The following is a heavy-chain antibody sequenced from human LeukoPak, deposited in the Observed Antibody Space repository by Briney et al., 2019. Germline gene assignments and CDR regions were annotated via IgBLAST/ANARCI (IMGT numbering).Heavy chain of an antibody. D-gene: IGHD6-6*01. J-gene: IGHJ5*02. V-gene: IGHV1-69*13. Sequence: SVKVSCKGSGGTFSSYAGSWVRRAPGQGLEWMGGSLPIFGTADDAHKFQCRVTSTADESTSTAYMELSSLRTVDTAVYDSAYGLPYIEYSSSVHPANPFYNWPDPWRQGNLVTAS. CDR2: SLPIFGTA. CDR3: AYGLPYIEYSSSVHPANPFYNWPDP. CDR1: GGTFSSYA.